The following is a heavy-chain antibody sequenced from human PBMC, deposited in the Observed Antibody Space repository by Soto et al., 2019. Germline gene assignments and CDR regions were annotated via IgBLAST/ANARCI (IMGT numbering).Heavy chain of an antibody. Sequence: GGSLRLSCTVSGITFSDYYMSWIRQAPGKGLEWISYISGSGDVIHYADSVKGRFTISRDNAKNSLSLQMNSLRADDAAVYYCARDPLAYPGSDYWGQGTPVTVSS. CDR3: ARDPLAYPGSDY. V-gene: IGHV3-11*01. J-gene: IGHJ4*02. CDR2: ISGSGDVI. D-gene: IGHD2-21*01. CDR1: GITFSDYY.